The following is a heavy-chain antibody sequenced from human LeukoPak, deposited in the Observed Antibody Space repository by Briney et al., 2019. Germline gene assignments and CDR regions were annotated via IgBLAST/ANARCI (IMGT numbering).Heavy chain of an antibody. CDR2: IYTSGST. CDR3: ARDIDCSSTSCYHRWFDP. V-gene: IGHV4-61*02. Sequence: SETLSLTCTVSGGSISSGSYYWSWIRQPAGKGLEWIGRIYTSGSTNYNPSLKSRVTMSVDTSKNQFSLKLSSVTAADTAVYYCARDIDCSSTSCYHRWFDPWGQGTLVTVSS. CDR1: GGSISSGSYY. J-gene: IGHJ5*02. D-gene: IGHD2-2*01.